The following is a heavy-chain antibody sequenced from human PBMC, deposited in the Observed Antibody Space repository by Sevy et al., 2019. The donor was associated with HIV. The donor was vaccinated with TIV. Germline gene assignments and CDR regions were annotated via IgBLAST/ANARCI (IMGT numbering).Heavy chain of an antibody. J-gene: IGHJ3*02. D-gene: IGHD6-6*01. CDR1: GFTFSSYS. CDR2: ISSSSSYI. CDR3: ARERDSSSSEPDAFDI. V-gene: IGHV3-21*01. Sequence: GGSLRLSCAASGFTFSSYSMNWVRQAPGKGLEWVSSISSSSSYIYYADSMKGRFTISRDNAKNSLYLQMNSLRAEDTAVYYCARERDSSSSEPDAFDIWGQGTMVTVSS.